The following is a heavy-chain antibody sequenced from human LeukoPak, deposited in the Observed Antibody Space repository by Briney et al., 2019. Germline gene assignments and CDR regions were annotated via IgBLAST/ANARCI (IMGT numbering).Heavy chain of an antibody. D-gene: IGHD6-13*01. CDR3: ARGDSSLAYYYYGMDV. CDR1: GSSFTSYW. J-gene: IGHJ6*02. Sequence: KIGASLQISCKGSGSSFTSYWIGWVRPLPGKGLEWMGIIYPGDSDTRYSPSFQGQVTISADKSISTAYLQWSSLKASDTAMYYCARGDSSLAYYYYGMDVWGQGTTVTVSS. CDR2: IYPGDSDT. V-gene: IGHV5-51*01.